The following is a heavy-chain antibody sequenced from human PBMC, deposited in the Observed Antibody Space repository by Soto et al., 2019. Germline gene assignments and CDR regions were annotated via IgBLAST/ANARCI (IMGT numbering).Heavy chain of an antibody. CDR3: ARGGDYYGMDI. CDR2: TTSHSYGGTT. V-gene: IGHV3-49*04. D-gene: IGHD3-3*01. J-gene: IGHJ6*02. Sequence: GGCMRLSCASCGFSSTDHALTWVRQAPGKGLERVAFTTSHSYGGTTDYAASVKGRFTISRDDSKSIAYLQLNSRQMADKAIYCCARGGDYYGMDIWGQETTVTVSS. CDR1: GFSSTDHA.